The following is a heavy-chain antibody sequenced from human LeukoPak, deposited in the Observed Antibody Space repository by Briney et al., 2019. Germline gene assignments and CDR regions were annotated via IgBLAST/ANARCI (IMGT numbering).Heavy chain of an antibody. Sequence: GGSLRLSCAASGFTFSYYAMTWVRQAPGKGVEWVSTLIVICDTPDYAYSVKGRFPIPSYTSKTTVYLQMNSLSAEDTAVYYCARAGTKLLSLFYFYCWGQGTLFTVSS. J-gene: IGHJ4*02. V-gene: IGHV3-23*01. CDR3: ARAGTKLLSLFYFYC. CDR2: LIVICDTP. D-gene: IGHD3-16*02. CDR1: GFTFSYYA.